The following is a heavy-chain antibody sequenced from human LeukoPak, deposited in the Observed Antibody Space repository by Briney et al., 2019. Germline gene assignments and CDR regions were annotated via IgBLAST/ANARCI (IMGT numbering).Heavy chain of an antibody. CDR3: ARGDPAGLFDY. J-gene: IGHJ4*02. D-gene: IGHD3-10*01. V-gene: IGHV4-59*01. CDR1: GGSFSSGY. Sequence: SETLSLACAMSGGSFSSGYWSWIRQPPGKRLEWIGYIYYSGTTNNNPSLESRVTVPVDTSKKICSLKLTSVTAADTGVYFCARGDPAGLFDYWGQGHLVTVSS. CDR2: IYYSGTT.